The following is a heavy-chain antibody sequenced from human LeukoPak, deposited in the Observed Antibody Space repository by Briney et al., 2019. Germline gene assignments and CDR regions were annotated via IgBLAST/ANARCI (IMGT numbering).Heavy chain of an antibody. V-gene: IGHV4-59*01. J-gene: IGHJ3*02. CDR1: GGSISSYY. CDR2: IYYSGST. CDR3: ATYCSSTSCYEPYDAFDI. Sequence: SETLSLPFSVSGGSISSYYWSWIRQPPGKGLVWIGYIYYSGSTNYNPSLKSRVTISVDTSKNQFSLKLSSVTAADTAVYYCATYCSSTSCYEPYDAFDIWGQGTMVTVSS. D-gene: IGHD2-2*01.